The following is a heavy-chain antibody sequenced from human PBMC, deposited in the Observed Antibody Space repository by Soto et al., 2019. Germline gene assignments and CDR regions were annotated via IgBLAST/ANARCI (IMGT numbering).Heavy chain of an antibody. CDR3: AHRPNWGINGLGA. CDR1: GFSLNTGGGG. V-gene: IGHV2-5*01. CDR2: IYWNDDK. D-gene: IGHD7-27*01. J-gene: IGHJ6*02. Sequence: QITLKESGPTRVKPTQTLTLTCTLSGFSLNTGGGGVVWIRQPPGKALEWLALIYWNDDKRYSPSLNNRLTITKATSRNQVVLTMTNVAPDDSGTYYCAHRPNWGINGLGAWGQGTTVTVSS.